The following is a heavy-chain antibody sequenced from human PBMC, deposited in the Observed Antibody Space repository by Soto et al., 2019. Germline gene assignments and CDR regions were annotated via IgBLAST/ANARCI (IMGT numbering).Heavy chain of an antibody. CDR3: ARDRPPGY. CDR2: IYYSGST. CDR1: GGSISSYY. V-gene: IGHV4-59*01. D-gene: IGHD7-27*01. Sequence: QVQLQESGPGLVKPSETLSLTCTVSGGSISSYYWSWIRQPPGKGLEWIGYIYYSGSTNYNPSLKRRVTISVDTSKNQFSLKLSSVTAADTAVCYCARDRPPGYWGQGTLVTVSS. J-gene: IGHJ4*02.